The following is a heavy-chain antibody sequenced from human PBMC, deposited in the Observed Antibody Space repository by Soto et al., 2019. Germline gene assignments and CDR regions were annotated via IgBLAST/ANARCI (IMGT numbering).Heavy chain of an antibody. Sequence: HVQLVQSGDEVKKPGSSVKVSCRAAGGIFSTYALNWVRQAPGQGLEWMGGLIPLFGTANYAQKLQGRVTLSADESAQIAYMELSSLRSEDTAVYYCARVQYSGTYLQAFDIWGQGTRVTVSS. J-gene: IGHJ3*02. CDR1: GGIFSTYA. CDR3: ARVQYSGTYLQAFDI. CDR2: LIPLFGTA. V-gene: IGHV1-69*01. D-gene: IGHD1-26*01.